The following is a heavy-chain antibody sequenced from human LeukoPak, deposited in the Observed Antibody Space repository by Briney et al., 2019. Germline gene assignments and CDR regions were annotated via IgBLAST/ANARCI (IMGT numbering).Heavy chain of an antibody. CDR1: GGSISSSSYY. V-gene: IGHV4-39*01. Sequence: SETLSLTCTVSGGSISSSSYYWGWIRQPPGKGLEWIGSIYYHGSTYYNSSLKSRATISVDTSKNQFSLKLSSVTAADTAVYYCARQRDYDILTGRKRNYYYYMDVWGKGTTVTISS. J-gene: IGHJ6*03. CDR2: IYYHGST. CDR3: ARQRDYDILTGRKRNYYYYMDV. D-gene: IGHD3-9*01.